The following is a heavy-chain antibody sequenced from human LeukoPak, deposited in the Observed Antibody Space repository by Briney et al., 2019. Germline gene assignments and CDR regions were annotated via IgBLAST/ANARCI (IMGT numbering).Heavy chain of an antibody. Sequence: SETLSLTCTVSGGSISSGGYYWSWIRQHPGKGLEYIGYIYYSGSTYYNPSLKSRVTISVDTSKNQFSLKVSSVTVADTAVYYCARGIIGAIYYYYGMDVWGQGTTVTVSS. CDR1: GGSISSGGYY. D-gene: IGHD3-10*01. V-gene: IGHV4-31*03. CDR2: IYYSGST. CDR3: ARGIIGAIYYYYGMDV. J-gene: IGHJ6*02.